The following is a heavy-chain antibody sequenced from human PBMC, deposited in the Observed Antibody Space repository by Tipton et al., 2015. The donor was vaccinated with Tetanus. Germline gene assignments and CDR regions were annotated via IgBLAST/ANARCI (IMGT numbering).Heavy chain of an antibody. CDR1: GYTFTGYY. V-gene: IGHV1-2*02. D-gene: IGHD3-22*01. CDR2: IDPNSGGT. CDR3: ARDRGNYIYYGMDA. J-gene: IGHJ6*02. Sequence: QVQLVQSGAEVKKPGASVKVSCKASGYTFTGYYMYWVRQAPGQELEWMGWIDPNSGGTVYAQKFQGRVTMTRDTSISTAYMELRSLSSDDTAVYYCARDRGNYIYYGMDAWGPGTTVTVS.